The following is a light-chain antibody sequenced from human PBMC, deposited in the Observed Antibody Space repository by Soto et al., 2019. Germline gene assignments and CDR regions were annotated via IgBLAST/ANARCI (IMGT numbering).Light chain of an antibody. Sequence: QSVLTQSPSASASLGASVKLTCTLSSRHSNYAIAWHQQQSEKGPRYLMNLNSDGSHSKGDGIPDRFSGSSSGAERYLTISSLQSEDEADYYCQTWGSGIVVFGGGTKVTVL. CDR2: LNSDGSH. CDR3: QTWGSGIVV. J-gene: IGLJ2*01. V-gene: IGLV4-69*01. CDR1: SRHSNYA.